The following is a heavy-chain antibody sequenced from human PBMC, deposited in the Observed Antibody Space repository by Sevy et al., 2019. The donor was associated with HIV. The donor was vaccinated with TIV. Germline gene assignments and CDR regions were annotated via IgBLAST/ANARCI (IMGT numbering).Heavy chain of an antibody. CDR2: ISHGGGTT. Sequence: GGSLRLSCAASGFTFNNYVMNWVRQAPGKGLEWVSVISHGGGTTYYADSVKGRFTISRDDSKDTVYLEMNSLRAEDTAVYYCVRDINYYGSGGLDYWGLGTLVTVSS. V-gene: IGHV3-23*01. CDR3: VRDINYYGSGGLDY. CDR1: GFTFNNYV. D-gene: IGHD3-10*01. J-gene: IGHJ4*02.